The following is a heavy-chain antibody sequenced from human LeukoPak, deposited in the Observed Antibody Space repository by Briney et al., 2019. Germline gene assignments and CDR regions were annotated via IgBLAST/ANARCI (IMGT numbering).Heavy chain of an antibody. J-gene: IGHJ6*03. CDR3: ARDNGSGYTKGYEHYYYYLDV. Sequence: PSETLSLTCTVSGGSISSYYWSWIRQPAGKGLEWIGRIHSGGTTNYNPSLVSRVTLSIDKSKKHISLRLTSVTAADTALYYCARDNGSGYTKGYEHYYYYLDVWGKGTTVTVSS. CDR2: IHSGGTT. D-gene: IGHD3-3*02. CDR1: GGSISSYY. V-gene: IGHV4-4*07.